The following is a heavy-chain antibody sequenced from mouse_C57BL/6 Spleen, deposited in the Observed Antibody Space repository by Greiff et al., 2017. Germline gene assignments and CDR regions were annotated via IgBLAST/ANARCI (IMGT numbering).Heavy chain of an antibody. J-gene: IGHJ2*01. CDR1: GYTFTSYW. V-gene: IGHV1-5*01. CDR2: IYPGNSDT. Sequence: EVQLQQSGTVLARPGASVKMSCKTSGYTFTSYWMHWVKQRPGQGLEWIGAIYPGNSDTSYNQKFKGKAKLTAVTSASTAYMELSSLTNEDSAVYYCTGEDKRGGFDYWGQGTTLTVSS. CDR3: TGEDKRGGFDY.